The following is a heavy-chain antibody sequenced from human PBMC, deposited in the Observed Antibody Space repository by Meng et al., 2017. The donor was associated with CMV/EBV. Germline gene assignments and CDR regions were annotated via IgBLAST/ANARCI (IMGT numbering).Heavy chain of an antibody. D-gene: IGHD2-2*01. V-gene: IGHV4-34*01. CDR3: ARQLQFGEYGMDV. CDR2: INHSGST. Sequence: SETLSLTCAVYGGSFSGYYWSWIRQPPGKGLEWIGEINHSGSTNYNPSLKSRVTISVDTSKNQFSLKLSSVTAADTAVYYCARQLQFGEYGMDVWGQGTTVTVSS. CDR1: GGSFSGYY. J-gene: IGHJ6*02.